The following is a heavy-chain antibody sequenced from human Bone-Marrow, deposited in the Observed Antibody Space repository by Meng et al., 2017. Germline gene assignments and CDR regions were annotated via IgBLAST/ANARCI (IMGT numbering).Heavy chain of an antibody. CDR2: IYHSGIT. D-gene: IGHD1-14*01. V-gene: IGHV4-4*02. J-gene: IGHJ4*02. CDR3: ARDPTGGEDHQRV. Sequence: QVLLQESGPGLGKPAGTRALTCAVSGGSISSSNWWSWVRQPPGKGLEWIGKIYHSGITIYNPSLKSRVTMSVDNSKNQFSLKLNSMTAADTAVYYCARDPTGGEDHQRVWGQGTLVTVSS. CDR1: GGSISSSNW.